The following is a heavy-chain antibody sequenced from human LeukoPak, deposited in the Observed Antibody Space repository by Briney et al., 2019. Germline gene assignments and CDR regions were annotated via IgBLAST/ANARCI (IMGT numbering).Heavy chain of an antibody. CDR3: AKAGYSSSYYDY. Sequence: GGSLRLSCAASGFTFSSYWMSWVRQAPGKGLEWVSYISRSSTTIYYADSVKGRFTISRDNAKNSLYLQMNSLRVEDTAVYYCAKAGYSSSYYDYWGQGTLVTVSS. CDR2: ISRSSTTI. J-gene: IGHJ4*02. D-gene: IGHD6-13*01. V-gene: IGHV3-48*01. CDR1: GFTFSSYW.